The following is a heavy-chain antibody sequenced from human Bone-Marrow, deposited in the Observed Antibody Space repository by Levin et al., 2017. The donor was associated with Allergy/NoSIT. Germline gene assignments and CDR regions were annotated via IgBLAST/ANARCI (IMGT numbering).Heavy chain of an antibody. V-gene: IGHV3-49*04. D-gene: IGHD3-3*01. CDR1: GFTFGDYT. Sequence: GGSLRLSCTVSGFTFGDYTMSWVRQAPGKGLEWVGLIRSKAYGGTTEYAASVKGRFTISREDSKSIAYLQMNSLKTEDTGVYYCTRDVNHLTLFGEVVLGLDVWGQGTTVTVSS. CDR3: TRDVNHLTLFGEVVLGLDV. J-gene: IGHJ6*02. CDR2: IRSKAYGGTT.